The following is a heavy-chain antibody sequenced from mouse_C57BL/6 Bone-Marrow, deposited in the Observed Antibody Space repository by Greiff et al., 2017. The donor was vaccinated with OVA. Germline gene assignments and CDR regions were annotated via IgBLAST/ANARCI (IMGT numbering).Heavy chain of an antibody. J-gene: IGHJ2*01. CDR2: IDPETGGT. V-gene: IGHV1-15*01. CDR3: TIDPYFDY. CDR1: GYTFTDYE. Sequence: VQLVESGAELVRPGASVTLSCKASGYTFTDYEMHWVKQTPVHGLEWIGAIDPETGGTAYNQKFKGKAILTADKSSSTAYMELRSLTSEDSAVYYCTIDPYFDYWGQGTTLTVSS.